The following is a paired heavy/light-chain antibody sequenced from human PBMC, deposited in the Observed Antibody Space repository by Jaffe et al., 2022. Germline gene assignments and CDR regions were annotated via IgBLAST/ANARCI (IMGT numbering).Light chain of an antibody. CDR3: QQYYNTPRT. CDR2: WAS. V-gene: IGKV4-1*01. Sequence: DIVMTQSPDSLAVSLGERATINCKSSQSVLHSSNNKNYLAWYQQKAGQPPKVLIYWASTRESGVPDRFSGSGSGTDFTLSISSLQAEDVAVYYCQQYYNTPRTFGGGTKVEIK. CDR1: QSVLHSSNNKNY. J-gene: IGKJ4*01.
Heavy chain of an antibody. V-gene: IGHV4-59*01. CDR1: GGSISGDY. D-gene: IGHD4-17*01. J-gene: IGHJ2*01. CDR2: VHDSGIT. Sequence: QVQLQESGPGLVKPSETLSLTCTVSGGSISGDYLSWIRQPPGKGLEWIGYVHDSGITNYNPSLKSRLTISLDMAKNQFSLKLSSVTTADTAVYFCARDYGGNPGGYWYFDLWGRGIPVTVSS. CDR3: ARDYGGNPGGYWYFDL.